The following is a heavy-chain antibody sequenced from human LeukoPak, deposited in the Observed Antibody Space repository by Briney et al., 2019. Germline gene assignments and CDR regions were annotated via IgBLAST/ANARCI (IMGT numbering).Heavy chain of an antibody. CDR3: ARAGTYVVRGVDGNMDV. J-gene: IGHJ6*03. CDR1: GFTFSSYD. D-gene: IGHD3-10*01. CDR2: ISSSNSAI. V-gene: IGHV3-48*03. Sequence: GGSLRLSCAASGFTFSSYDTNWVRQAPGKGLEWVSYISSSNSAIYYADSVKGRFTISRDNAKNSLYLRMNSLRAEDTAVYYCARAGTYVVRGVDGNMDVWGKGTTVTVSS.